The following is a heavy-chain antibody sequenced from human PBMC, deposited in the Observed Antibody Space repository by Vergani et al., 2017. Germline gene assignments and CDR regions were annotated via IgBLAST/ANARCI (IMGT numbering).Heavy chain of an antibody. V-gene: IGHV1-3*01. CDR1: GYTFTSYA. CDR2: INAGNGNT. J-gene: IGHJ4*02. Sequence: QVQLVQSGAEVKKPGASVKVFCKASGYTFTSYAMHWVRQAPGQRLEWMGWINAGNGNTKYSQKFQGRVTITRDTSASTAYMELSSLRSEDTAVYYCARGAPTGGWYIWFDYWGQGTLVTVSS. CDR3: ARGAPTGGWYIWFDY. D-gene: IGHD6-19*01.